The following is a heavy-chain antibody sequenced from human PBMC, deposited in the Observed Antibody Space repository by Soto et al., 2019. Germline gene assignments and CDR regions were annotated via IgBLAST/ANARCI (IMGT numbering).Heavy chain of an antibody. CDR1: GFTFSSYA. J-gene: IGHJ6*02. CDR2: ITSSGGNT. CDR3: ARRIPFGYGMDV. Sequence: EGQLVESGGGLVQPGGSLRLSCAASGFTFSSYAMHWVRQAPGKGLEYVSVITSSGGNTDYASSVKGRFTISRDNSKNTLYLQMGSLRAEDMAVYYCARRIPFGYGMDVWGQGTTVTVSS. D-gene: IGHD2-21*01. V-gene: IGHV3-64*01.